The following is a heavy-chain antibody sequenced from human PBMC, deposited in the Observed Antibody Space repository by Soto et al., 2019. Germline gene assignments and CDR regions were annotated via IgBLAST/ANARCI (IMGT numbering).Heavy chain of an antibody. CDR2: IYYSGST. CDR1: GGSISNSY. V-gene: IGHV4-59*08. D-gene: IGHD3-10*01. J-gene: IGHJ6*03. CDR3: ARGRFQNYYYYMDV. Sequence: SETLSLTCTVSGGSISNSYWSWIRQPPGKGLERIGYIYYSGSTNYNPSLKSRVTMSVDTSKNQFSLKLSSVTAADTAVYYCARGRFQNYYYYMDVWAKGTTVTVSS.